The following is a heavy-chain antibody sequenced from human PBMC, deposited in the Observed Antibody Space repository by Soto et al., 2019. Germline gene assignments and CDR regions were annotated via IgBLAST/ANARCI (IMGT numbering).Heavy chain of an antibody. CDR3: AKDLTGMIQLSFDY. V-gene: IGHV3-23*01. Sequence: SGGSLRLSCAASGFTFSSYAMSWVRQAPGKGLEWVSAISGSGGSTYYADSVKGRFTISRDNSKNTLYLQMNSLRAEDTAVYYCAKDLTGMIQLSFDYWGQGTLVTVSS. CDR1: GFTFSSYA. J-gene: IGHJ4*02. CDR2: ISGSGGST. D-gene: IGHD3-9*01.